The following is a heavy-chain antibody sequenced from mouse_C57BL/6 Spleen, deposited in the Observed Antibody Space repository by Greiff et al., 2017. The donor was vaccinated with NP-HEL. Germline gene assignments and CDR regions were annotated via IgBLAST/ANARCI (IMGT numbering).Heavy chain of an antibody. Sequence: VQLKQSGPELVKPGDSVKISRKASGYSFTGYFMNWVMQSHGKSLEWIGRINPYNGDTFYNQKFKGKATLTVDKSSSTAHMELRSLTSEDSAVYYCARHDGYYVYWGQGTTLTVSS. V-gene: IGHV1-20*01. CDR1: GYSFTGYF. J-gene: IGHJ2*01. CDR2: INPYNGDT. D-gene: IGHD2-3*01. CDR3: ARHDGYYVY.